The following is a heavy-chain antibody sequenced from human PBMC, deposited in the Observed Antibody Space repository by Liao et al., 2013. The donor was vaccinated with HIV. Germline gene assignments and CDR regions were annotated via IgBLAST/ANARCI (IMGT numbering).Heavy chain of an antibody. D-gene: IGHD3-10*01. CDR1: GDSISGYC. J-gene: IGHJ2*01. CDR3: ARVMYYGSGAQYWYFDL. V-gene: IGHV4-59*12. Sequence: QVQLQESGPGLVKPSETLSLTCTVSGDSISGYCWSWIRQPPGKGLEWIGYIYHSGRTFFNPSLKSRVTLSVDRSLNQFSLRLSSVTAADTAVYYCARVMYYGSGAQYWYFDLWGRGTLVTVSS. CDR2: IYHSGRT.